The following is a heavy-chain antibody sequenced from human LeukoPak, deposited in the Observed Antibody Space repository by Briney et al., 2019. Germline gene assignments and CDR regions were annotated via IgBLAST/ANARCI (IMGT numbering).Heavy chain of an antibody. Sequence: ASVKVSCKASGYTFTSYDISWVRQAPGQGLEWMGWISAYNGNTKYAQNLQGRVTMTTDTSTSTVYMELRSLRSADTAVFYCARDSSTGPPAYWGQGTLVTVSS. D-gene: IGHD1-14*01. CDR2: ISAYNGNT. J-gene: IGHJ4*02. CDR1: GYTFTSYD. CDR3: ARDSSTGPPAY. V-gene: IGHV1-18*01.